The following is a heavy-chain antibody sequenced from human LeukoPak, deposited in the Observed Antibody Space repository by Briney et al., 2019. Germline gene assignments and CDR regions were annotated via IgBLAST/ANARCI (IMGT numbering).Heavy chain of an antibody. V-gene: IGHV1-46*01. Sequence: GASVKVSCKASGYTFPSYFMHWVRQAPGQGLEWMGIINPTGGSTTYAQKFQGRVTMTRDTSTSTVYMELSSLRSDDTAVYYCARGRRDAFDIWGQGTMVTVSS. CDR2: INPTGGST. CDR3: ARGRRDAFDI. D-gene: IGHD6-25*01. J-gene: IGHJ3*02. CDR1: GYTFPSYF.